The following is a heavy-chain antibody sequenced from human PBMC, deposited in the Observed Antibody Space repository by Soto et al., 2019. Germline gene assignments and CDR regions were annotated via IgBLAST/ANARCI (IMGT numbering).Heavy chain of an antibody. CDR3: AKDEGHCSGGSCYSPGY. D-gene: IGHD2-15*01. CDR2: ISYDGSNK. V-gene: IGHV3-30*18. CDR1: GFIFSSYG. Sequence: QVQLVESGGGVVQPGRSLRLSCAASGFIFSSYGMHWVRQAPGKGLEWVAVISYDGSNKYYADSVKGRFTISRDNSKNXXYLEMSSLTAEDTAVYYCAKDEGHCSGGSCYSPGYWGQGTLVTVSS. J-gene: IGHJ4*02.